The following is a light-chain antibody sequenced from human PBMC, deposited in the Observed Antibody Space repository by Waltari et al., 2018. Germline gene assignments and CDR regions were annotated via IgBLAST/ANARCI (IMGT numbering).Light chain of an antibody. Sequence: QSALTQPASVSGSPGQSIAISCAATSSDVGAYNFVSWYQQHPGKAPKLMIYDVNERPSGVSYRFSASKSGNTASLTISGLQAEDETDYYCSSFTTSGTYVFGTGTKVTVL. CDR1: SSDVGAYNF. V-gene: IGLV2-14*03. CDR3: SSFTTSGTYV. CDR2: DVN. J-gene: IGLJ1*01.